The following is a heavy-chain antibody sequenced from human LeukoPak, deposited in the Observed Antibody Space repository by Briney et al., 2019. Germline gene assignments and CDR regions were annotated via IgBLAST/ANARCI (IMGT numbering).Heavy chain of an antibody. Sequence: KPSETLSLTCAVYGGSFSGYYWSWIRQPPGKGLEWIGEINHSGSTNYNPSLKSRVTISVDTSKNQFSLKLSSVTAADTAVYYRARIFGRKYYFDYWGQGTLVTVSS. V-gene: IGHV4-34*01. CDR2: INHSGST. CDR1: GGSFSGYY. CDR3: ARIFGRKYYFDY. J-gene: IGHJ4*02. D-gene: IGHD3/OR15-3a*01.